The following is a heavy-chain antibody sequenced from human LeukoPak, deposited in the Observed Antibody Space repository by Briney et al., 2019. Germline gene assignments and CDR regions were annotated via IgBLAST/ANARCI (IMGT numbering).Heavy chain of an antibody. CDR3: ARKTYYDFWSGSNDAFDI. D-gene: IGHD3-3*01. Sequence: GESLKISRKGSGYSFTSYWIGWVRQMPGKGLEWMGIIYPGDSDTRYRPSFEGQVTISVDKSITTAYLQWSSLKASDTAMYYCARKTYYDFWSGSNDAFDIWGQGTMVTVSS. V-gene: IGHV5-51*01. CDR2: IYPGDSDT. J-gene: IGHJ3*02. CDR1: GYSFTSYW.